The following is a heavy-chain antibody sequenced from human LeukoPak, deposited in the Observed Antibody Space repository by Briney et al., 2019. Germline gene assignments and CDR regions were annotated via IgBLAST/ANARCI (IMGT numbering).Heavy chain of an antibody. J-gene: IGHJ4*02. D-gene: IGHD6-19*01. CDR3: ASSSSGWTNFDY. CDR1: GDSVSRNNAA. Sequence: SQTLSLTCAISGDSVSRNNAAWNWIRQSPSRGLEWLGRTYYRSKWYNDYAVSVKSRITINPDTSKNQFSLQLNSVTTEDTAVYYCASSSSGWTNFDYWGQGTLVTVSS. CDR2: TYYRSKWYN. V-gene: IGHV6-1*01.